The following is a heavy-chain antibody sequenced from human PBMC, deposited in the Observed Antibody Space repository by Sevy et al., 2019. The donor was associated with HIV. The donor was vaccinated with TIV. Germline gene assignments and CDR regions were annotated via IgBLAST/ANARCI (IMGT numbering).Heavy chain of an antibody. D-gene: IGHD3-22*01. V-gene: IGHV5-51*01. CDR3: ARSAYYDRSGYSAFFQH. CDR1: GGTFTNDW. CDR2: MDPDDSET. J-gene: IGHJ1*01. Sequence: GESLKISCKGSGGTFTNDWIGWVRQMSGKGLEWVGIMDPDDSETTYSPAFQVQVTISADKSISTAYLQWSSLKASDTATYYCARSAYYDRSGYSAFFQHWGQGTLVTVSS.